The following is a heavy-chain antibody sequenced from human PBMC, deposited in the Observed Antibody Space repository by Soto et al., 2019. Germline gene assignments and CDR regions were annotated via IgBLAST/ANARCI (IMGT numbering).Heavy chain of an antibody. CDR3: ARDDYYDSSGHNTYYYYYGMDV. CDR2: IKQDGSEK. J-gene: IGHJ6*02. D-gene: IGHD3-22*01. CDR1: GFTFSSYW. V-gene: IGHV3-7*01. Sequence: PGGSLRLSCAASGFTFSSYWMSWVRQAPGKGLEWVANIKQDGSEKYYVDSVKGRFTISRDNAKNSLYLQMNSLRAEDTAVYYCARDDYYDSSGHNTYYYYYGMDVWGQGTTVTVYS.